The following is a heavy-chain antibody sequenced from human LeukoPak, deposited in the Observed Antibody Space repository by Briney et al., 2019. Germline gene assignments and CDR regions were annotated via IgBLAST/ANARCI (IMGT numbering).Heavy chain of an antibody. J-gene: IGHJ4*02. Sequence: SETLSLTCTVSGGSISSYYWSWIRQPPGKGLEWIGYIYYSGSTNYNPSLKSRVTISVDTSKNQFSLKLSSVTAADTAVYYCARLIYCGGDCYTTSYHFDYWGQGTLVTVSS. CDR3: ARLIYCGGDCYTTSYHFDY. CDR1: GGSISSYY. CDR2: IYYSGST. V-gene: IGHV4-59*08. D-gene: IGHD2-21*02.